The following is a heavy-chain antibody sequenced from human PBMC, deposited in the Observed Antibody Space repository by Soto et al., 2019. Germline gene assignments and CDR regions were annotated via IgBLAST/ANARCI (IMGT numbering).Heavy chain of an antibody. CDR1: GGTFSSYA. CDR2: IIPIFGTA. J-gene: IGHJ6*02. V-gene: IGHV1-69*13. CDR3: ARVAVPYYYGMDV. Sequence: ASVKVSCKASGGTFSSYAISWVRQAPGQGLEWMGGIIPIFGTANYAQKFQGRVTITADESTSTAYMELSSLRSEDTAVYYCARVAVPYYYGMDVWGQGTTVTVSS. D-gene: IGHD2-15*01.